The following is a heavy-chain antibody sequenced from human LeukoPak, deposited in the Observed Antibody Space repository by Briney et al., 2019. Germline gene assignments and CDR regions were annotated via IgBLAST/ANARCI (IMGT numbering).Heavy chain of an antibody. J-gene: IGHJ4*02. CDR1: GFTFRSYA. CDR2: ISGSGGGT. CDR3: ARLYSSSLGLDY. D-gene: IGHD6-6*01. V-gene: IGHV3-23*01. Sequence: GGSLRLSCAASGFTFRSYAMSWARLAPGKGLEWVSTISGSGGGTWYPDSVKGRFTISRDNAKNTLYLQMNSLRAEDTAVYYCARLYSSSLGLDYWGQGILVTVSS.